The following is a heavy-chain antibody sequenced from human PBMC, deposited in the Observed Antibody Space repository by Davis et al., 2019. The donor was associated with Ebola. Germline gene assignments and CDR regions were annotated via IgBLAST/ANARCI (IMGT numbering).Heavy chain of an antibody. Sequence: GGSLRLSCAASGFTFSSYSMNWVRQAPGKGLEWVTAISGSGGTYYADSVKGRFTISRENSKNTLYLQMNSLRAEDTAVYYCAKSCNSASCYQSPNSYWGQGTLVTVSS. CDR1: GFTFSSYS. CDR2: ISGSGGT. D-gene: IGHD2-2*01. V-gene: IGHV3-23*01. J-gene: IGHJ4*02. CDR3: AKSCNSASCYQSPNSY.